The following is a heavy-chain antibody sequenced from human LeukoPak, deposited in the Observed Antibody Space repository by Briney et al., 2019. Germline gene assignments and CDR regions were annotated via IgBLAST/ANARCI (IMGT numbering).Heavy chain of an antibody. CDR3: TNYCSSTSCYVPLGMDV. J-gene: IGHJ6*02. V-gene: IGHV1-69*13. CDR2: IIPIFGTA. D-gene: IGHD2-2*01. Sequence: VASVKVSCKASGGTFSSYAISWVRQAPGQGLEWIGGIIPIFGTANYAQKFQGRVTITADESTSTAYMELSSLRSEDTAVYYCTNYCSSTSCYVPLGMDVWGQGTTVTVSS. CDR1: GGTFSSYA.